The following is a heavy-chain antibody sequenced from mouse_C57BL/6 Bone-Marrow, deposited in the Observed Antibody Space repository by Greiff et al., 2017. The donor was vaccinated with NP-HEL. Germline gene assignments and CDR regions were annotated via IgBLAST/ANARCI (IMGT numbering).Heavy chain of an antibody. V-gene: IGHV1-55*01. D-gene: IGHD1-1*01. Sequence: VQLQQPGAELVKPGASVKMSCKASGYTFTSYWITWVKQRPGQGLEWIGDIYPGSGSTNYNEKFKSKATLTVDTSSSTAYMQLSSLTSEDSAVYYCASPLYYGSSPRSLWYFDVWGTGTTVTVSS. CDR1: GYTFTSYW. CDR3: ASPLYYGSSPRSLWYFDV. J-gene: IGHJ1*03. CDR2: IYPGSGST.